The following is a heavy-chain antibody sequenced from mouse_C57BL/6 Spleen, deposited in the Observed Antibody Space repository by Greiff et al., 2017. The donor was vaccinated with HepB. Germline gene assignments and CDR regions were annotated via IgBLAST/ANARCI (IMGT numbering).Heavy chain of an antibody. Sequence: VQLQQPGAELVKPGASVKLSCKASGYTFTSYWMHWVKQRPGQGLEWIGMIHPNSGSTNYNEKFKSKATLTVGKSSSTAYMQLSSLTSEDSAVYYCANFPIEDGSSSWGQGTTLTVSS. V-gene: IGHV1-64*01. D-gene: IGHD1-1*01. CDR2: IHPNSGST. CDR3: ANFPIEDGSSS. CDR1: GYTFTSYW. J-gene: IGHJ2*01.